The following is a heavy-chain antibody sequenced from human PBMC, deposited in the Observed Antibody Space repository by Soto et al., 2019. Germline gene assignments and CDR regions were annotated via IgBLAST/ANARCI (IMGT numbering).Heavy chain of an antibody. CDR2: IFYSGST. Sequence: SETLSLTCTVSGGSISSGGYYWSWIRQHPGKGLEWIGYIFYSGSTYYNPSLKSRVTISVDTSKSQFSLQLSSVPAAETAVYYCARGEPGPYGSGSYYPYYMDVLGKGTTVTVSS. J-gene: IGHJ6*03. V-gene: IGHV4-31*03. D-gene: IGHD3-10*01. CDR3: ARGEPGPYGSGSYYPYYMDV. CDR1: GGSISSGGYY.